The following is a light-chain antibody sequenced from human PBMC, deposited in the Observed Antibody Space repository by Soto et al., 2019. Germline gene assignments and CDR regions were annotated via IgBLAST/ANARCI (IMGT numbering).Light chain of an antibody. J-gene: IGKJ1*01. CDR2: GSS. CDR1: QSVGSNS. CDR3: QQYGSSPRT. V-gene: IGKV3-20*01. Sequence: EVLLTQSPGTLSLSPGERATLSCRASQSVGSNSLAWYQQKPGQAPRLLIYGSSSRATGIPDRFSGSGSGTDFTLTVSRLEPEDFAVYYCQQYGSSPRTFGQGTRWIS.